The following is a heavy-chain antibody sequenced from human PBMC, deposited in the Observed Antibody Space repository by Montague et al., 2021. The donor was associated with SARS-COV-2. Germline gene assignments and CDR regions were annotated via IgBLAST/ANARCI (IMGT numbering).Heavy chain of an antibody. D-gene: IGHD3-22*01. CDR3: ARGGYYDYAFDI. CDR1: GGSISSYY. CDR2: IYYSGST. V-gene: IGHV4-59*01. J-gene: IGHJ3*02. Sequence: SETLSLTCTVSGGSISSYYWSWIRQPPGKGLEWIGYIYYSGSTNYNPSLKSRVTISVDTSKNQSSLKLSSVTAADMAVYYCARGGYYDYAFDIWGQGTMVTVSS.